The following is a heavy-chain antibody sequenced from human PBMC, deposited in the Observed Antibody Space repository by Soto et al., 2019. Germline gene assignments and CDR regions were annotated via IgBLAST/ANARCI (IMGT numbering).Heavy chain of an antibody. CDR2: FDPEDGET. Sequence: ASVRVSCKVSGYTLTELSMHWVRQAPGKGLEWMGGFDPEDGETIDGQKCQGRVTMTEDTSTSTAYMELSSLRSEDTAVHYCATFLESXGTGRLLLASHPYYFDYWGQGTLVTVSS. J-gene: IGHJ4*02. V-gene: IGHV1-24*01. CDR3: ATFLESXGTGRLLLASHPYYFDY. D-gene: IGHD2-21*02. CDR1: GYTLTELS.